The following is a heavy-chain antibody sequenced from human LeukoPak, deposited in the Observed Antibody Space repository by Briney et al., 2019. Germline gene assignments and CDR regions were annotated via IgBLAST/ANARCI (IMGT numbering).Heavy chain of an antibody. CDR1: GYRLTEVF. CDR2: FDPEEGER. Sequence: ASVKVSCKVSGYRLTEVFIHWVRQAPGEGCEGMGGFDPEEGERLYARKFQGRVTMTEDTSTDTAYMELSTLRFEDTAVYYCARDQGIGAAGFDFWGQGTLVTVSS. D-gene: IGHD3-16*01. J-gene: IGHJ4*02. V-gene: IGHV1-24*01. CDR3: ARDQGIGAAGFDF.